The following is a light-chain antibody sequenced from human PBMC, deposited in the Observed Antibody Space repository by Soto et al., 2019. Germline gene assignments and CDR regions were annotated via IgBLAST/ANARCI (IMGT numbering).Light chain of an antibody. CDR1: QSVSSN. V-gene: IGKV3-11*01. CDR2: GIS. J-gene: IGKJ5*01. Sequence: EIVMTQSPATLSVSPGERATLSCRASQSVSSNLAWYQQKPGQAPRLLIYGISKRATGIPARFSGSGSGTDFTLTISSLEPEDSAVYYCQQRGEWPPGATFGQGTRLEIK. CDR3: QQRGEWPPGAT.